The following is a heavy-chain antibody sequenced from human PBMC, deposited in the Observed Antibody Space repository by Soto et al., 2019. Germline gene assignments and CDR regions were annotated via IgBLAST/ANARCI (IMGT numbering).Heavy chain of an antibody. D-gene: IGHD3-3*01. J-gene: IGHJ6*02. CDR1: GGTFSSYA. CDR3: ARSVWDSGFLEWLSYYYYYGMDV. Sequence: SVKVSCKASGGTFSSYAISWVRQAPGQGLEWMGGIIPIFGTANYAQKFQGRVTITADKSTSTAYMELSSLRSEDTAVYYCARSVWDSGFLEWLSYYYYYGMDVWGQGTTV. V-gene: IGHV1-69*06. CDR2: IIPIFGTA.